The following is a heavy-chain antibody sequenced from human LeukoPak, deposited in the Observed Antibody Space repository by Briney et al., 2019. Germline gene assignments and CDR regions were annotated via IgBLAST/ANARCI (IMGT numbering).Heavy chain of an antibody. J-gene: IGHJ4*02. V-gene: IGHV3-11*06. CDR2: ISSSSSYI. CDR3: ARDPGRRVYGDSRDY. D-gene: IGHD4-17*01. Sequence: PGGSLRLSCAASGFTFSDYYMSWIRQAPGKGLEWVSSISSSSSYIYSADSVKGRFTISRDNAKNSLYLQMNSLRAEDTAVYYCARDPGRRVYGDSRDYWGQGTLVTVSS. CDR1: GFTFSDYY.